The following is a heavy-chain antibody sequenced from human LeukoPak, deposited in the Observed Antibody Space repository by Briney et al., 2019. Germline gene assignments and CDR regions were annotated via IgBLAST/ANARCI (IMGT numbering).Heavy chain of an antibody. CDR3: ARGPAYCGGDCYRYFDY. CDR1: GGSFSGYY. J-gene: IGHJ4*02. CDR2: INRSGST. D-gene: IGHD2-21*02. V-gene: IGHV4-34*01. Sequence: SETLSLTCAVYGGSFSGYYWSWIRQPPGKGLEWIGEINRSGSTNYNPSLKSRVTISVDTSKNQFSLKLSSVTAADTAVYYCARGPAYCGGDCYRYFDYWGQGTLVTVSS.